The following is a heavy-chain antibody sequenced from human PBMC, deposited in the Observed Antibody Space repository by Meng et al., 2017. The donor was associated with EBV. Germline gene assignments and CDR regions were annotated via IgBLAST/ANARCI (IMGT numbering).Heavy chain of an antibody. CDR2: INPNSGGT. CDR3: ARVGIAVAGTGDY. D-gene: IGHD6-19*01. CDR1: GYTFTGYY. Sequence: HVQLVQSGAEVEKPWASVKVSCKASGYTFTGYYMHWVRQAPGQGLEWMGRINPNSGGTNYAQKFQGRVTMTRDTSISTAYMELSRLRSDDTAVYYCARVGIAVAGTGDYWGQGTLVTVS. V-gene: IGHV1-2*06. J-gene: IGHJ4*02.